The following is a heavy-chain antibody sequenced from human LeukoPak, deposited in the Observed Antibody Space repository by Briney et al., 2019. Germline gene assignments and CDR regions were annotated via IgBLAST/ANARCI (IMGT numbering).Heavy chain of an antibody. CDR1: GFTFRNYW. CDR2: IKQDGSEK. CDR3: ATETNGRHYDY. Sequence: GGSLRLLCAPSGFTFRNYWMNWVRQAPGKGLEWVANIKQDGSEKHYVDSVKGRFTISRDNAKNSLYLQMNSLRVDDTAVYYCATETNGRHYDYWGQGTLLTVSS. V-gene: IGHV3-7*01. D-gene: IGHD1-14*01. J-gene: IGHJ4*02.